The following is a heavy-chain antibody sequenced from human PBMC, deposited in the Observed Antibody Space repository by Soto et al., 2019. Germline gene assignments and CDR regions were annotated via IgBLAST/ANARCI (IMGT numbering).Heavy chain of an antibody. CDR1: RGTFTNYA. Sequence: QVYLVQSGAEVKKPGSSVKVSCKALRGTFTNYAFSWVRQAPGQGLEWMGGIMPFFGSGNYAQKFQGRINMTADESTSSVYLELTSLRSEYTAGYYCARDRAGYYSHFVYWGQGTLVTVSS. D-gene: IGHD3-22*01. CDR2: IMPFFGSG. CDR3: ARDRAGYYSHFVY. V-gene: IGHV1-69*01. J-gene: IGHJ4*02.